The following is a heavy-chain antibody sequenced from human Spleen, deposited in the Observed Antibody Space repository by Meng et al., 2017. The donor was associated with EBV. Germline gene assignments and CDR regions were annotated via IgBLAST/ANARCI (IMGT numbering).Heavy chain of an antibody. Sequence: DVQLAESGGALVQPGGSLRLSCAASGFTFSSYWMHWVRQVPGKGLVWVSRINEDGGITTYADSVKGRFTIFRDNTKNTLYLQMNSLRAEDTAVYFCSRDLVGSDDDWGQGTLVTVSS. CDR2: INEDGGIT. V-gene: IGHV3-74*01. CDR1: GFTFSSYW. J-gene: IGHJ4*02. D-gene: IGHD6-25*01. CDR3: SRDLVGSDDD.